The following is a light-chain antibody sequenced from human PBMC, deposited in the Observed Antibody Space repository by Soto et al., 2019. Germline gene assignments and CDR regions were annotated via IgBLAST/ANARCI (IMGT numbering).Light chain of an antibody. V-gene: IGKV3-15*01. CDR2: GAS. CDR3: QLSGT. Sequence: EKVMTQSPATLSVSPGERATLSCRASQSVSSKLAWYQQKPGQAPRLLIYGASSRATDIPGRFSGSGSGTDFTLSISRLETEDFAVYFCQLSGTFGPGTKV. CDR1: QSVSSK. J-gene: IGKJ3*01.